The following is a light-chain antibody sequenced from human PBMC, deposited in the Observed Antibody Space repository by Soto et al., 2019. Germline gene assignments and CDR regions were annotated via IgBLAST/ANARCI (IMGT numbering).Light chain of an antibody. CDR1: SSDVGGFNY. CDR3: ASYTPSSTYV. CDR2: DVS. V-gene: IGLV2-14*03. J-gene: IGLJ1*01. Sequence: QSVLTQPASVSGSLGQSIAISCTGTSSDVGGFNYVSWYQQHPGKAPKFMIYDVSSRPSGVSDRFSGSKSGNTASLTISGLQAEDEADYYCASYTPSSTYVFGTGTKVTVL.